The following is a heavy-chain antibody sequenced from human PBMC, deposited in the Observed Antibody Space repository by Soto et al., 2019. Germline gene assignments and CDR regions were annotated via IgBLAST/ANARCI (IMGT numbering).Heavy chain of an antibody. CDR1: GGSISSGGYY. CDR2: ICYSGST. Sequence: QVQLQESGPGLVKPSQTLSLTCTVSGGSISSGGYYWSWIRQHPGKGREWIGYICYSGSTYYNPSHKSRVTISVDTSKNQFSLKLSSVTAADTAVYYWASVGATPSAEYFQHWGQGTLVTVSS. D-gene: IGHD1-26*01. J-gene: IGHJ1*01. CDR3: ASVGATPSAEYFQH. V-gene: IGHV4-31*03.